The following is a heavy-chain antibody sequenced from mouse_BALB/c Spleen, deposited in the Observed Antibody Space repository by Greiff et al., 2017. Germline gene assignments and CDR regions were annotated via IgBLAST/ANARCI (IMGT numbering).Heavy chain of an antibody. CDR2: ISSGSSTI. D-gene: IGHD2-3*01. CDR1: GFTFSSFG. Sequence: DVMLVESGGGLVQPGGSRKLSCAASGFTFSSFGMHWVRQAPEKGLEWVAYISSGSSTIYYADTVKGRFTISRDNPKNTLFLQMTSLRSEDTAMYDCARGYSYAMDYWGQGTSVTVSS. J-gene: IGHJ4*01. CDR3: ARGYSYAMDY. V-gene: IGHV5-17*02.